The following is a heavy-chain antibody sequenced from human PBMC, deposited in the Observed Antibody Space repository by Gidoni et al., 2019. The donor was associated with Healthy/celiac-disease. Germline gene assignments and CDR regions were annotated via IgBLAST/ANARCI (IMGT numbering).Heavy chain of an antibody. V-gene: IGHV3-21*01. D-gene: IGHD1-7*01. CDR2: ISSSSSYI. CDR1: GFTFSSYS. CDR3: ARDEGITGTHPDY. Sequence: EVQLVESGGGLVKPGGSLRLSCAASGFTFSSYSMNWVRQAPGKGLEWVSSISSSSSYIYYADSVKGRFTISRDNAKNSLYLQMNSLRAEDTAVYYCARDEGITGTHPDYWGQGTLVTVSS. J-gene: IGHJ4*02.